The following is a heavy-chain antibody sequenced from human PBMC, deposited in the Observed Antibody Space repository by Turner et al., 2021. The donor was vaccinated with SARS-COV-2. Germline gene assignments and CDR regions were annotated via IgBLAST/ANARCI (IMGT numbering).Heavy chain of an antibody. CDR3: ARDHRPVVVPAAKRAGSYYYGMDV. D-gene: IGHD2-2*01. Sequence: VQLVESGGGVAQPGRSLRLSCAASGFTFSSYSMNWVRQAPGKGLEWVSSISSSSSYIYYADSVKGRFTISRDNAKNSLYLQMNSLRAEDTAVYYCARDHRPVVVPAAKRAGSYYYGMDVWGQGTTVTVSS. CDR2: ISSSSSYI. V-gene: IGHV3-21*01. J-gene: IGHJ6*02. CDR1: GFTFSSYS.